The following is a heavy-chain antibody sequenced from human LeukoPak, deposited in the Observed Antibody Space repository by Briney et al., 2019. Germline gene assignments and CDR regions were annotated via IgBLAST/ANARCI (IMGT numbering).Heavy chain of an antibody. J-gene: IGHJ3*02. CDR2: ISYDGSNK. D-gene: IGHD6-19*01. V-gene: IGHV3-30-3*01. CDR1: GFGVSNNY. Sequence: PGGSLRLSCVTSGFGVSNNYMSWVRQAPGKGLEWVAVISYDGSNKYYADSVKGRFTISRDNSKNTLYLQMNSLRAEDTAVYYCARGWSGGWLTRHDAFDIWGQGTMVTVSS. CDR3: ARGWSGGWLTRHDAFDI.